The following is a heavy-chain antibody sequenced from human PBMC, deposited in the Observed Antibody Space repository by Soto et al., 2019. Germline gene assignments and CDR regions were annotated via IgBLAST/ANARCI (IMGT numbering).Heavy chain of an antibody. CDR1: GFTFRSYV. CDR2: TSYDGTNN. V-gene: IGHV3-30*19. D-gene: IGHD3-16*01. CDR3: ARWGTTGGLDV. J-gene: IGHJ4*02. Sequence: QVQLVESGGGVVQPGTSLRLSCVGSGFTFRSYVIHWVRQAPGKGLEWGALTSYDGTNNYYGDSVKGRFTISRDNSKNTVDLQMDSLSLEDTSLYYCARWGTTGGLDVWGPGTLVSVSS.